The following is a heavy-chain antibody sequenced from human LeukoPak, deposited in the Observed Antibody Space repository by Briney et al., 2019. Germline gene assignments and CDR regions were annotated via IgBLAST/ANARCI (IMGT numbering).Heavy chain of an antibody. J-gene: IGHJ4*02. CDR2: IYSGGST. CDR3: ARDDYLGY. V-gene: IGHV3-66*01. D-gene: IGHD3-16*01. CDR1: GFTVSSNS. Sequence: GGSLRLSCAASGFTVSSNSMSWVRQAPGRGLEWVSVIYSGGSTYYADSVKGRFTISRDNSKNTVYLQMDTLRAEDTAVYYCARDDYLGYWGQGTLVTVSS.